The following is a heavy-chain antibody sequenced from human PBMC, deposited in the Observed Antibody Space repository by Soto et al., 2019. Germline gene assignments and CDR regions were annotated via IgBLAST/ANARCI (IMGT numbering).Heavy chain of an antibody. D-gene: IGHD4-17*01. CDR1: GGSISSYY. J-gene: IGHJ3*02. CDR2: IYYSGST. CDR3: ARAGDIDAFDI. Sequence: SETLSLTCTVSGGSISSYYWSWIRQPPGKGLEWIGYIYYSGSTNYNPSLKGRVTISVDTSKNQFSLKLSSVTTADTAVYYCARAGDIDAFDIWGQGTMVTVSS. V-gene: IGHV4-59*01.